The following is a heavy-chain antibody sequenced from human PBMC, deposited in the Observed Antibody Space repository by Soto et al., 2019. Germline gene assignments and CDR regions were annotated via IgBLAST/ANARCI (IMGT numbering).Heavy chain of an antibody. D-gene: IGHD6-19*01. Sequence: PSETLSLTCTVSGGSISGYYWSWIRHPPGKGLEWIGYIYYTGTTTYNPSLKSRVTISVDTSTNQFSLKLSSVTAADTAMYYCVRHLMFQSCWLFHYSGHGTPVSGSS. CDR3: VRHLMFQSCWLFHY. CDR1: GGSISGYY. V-gene: IGHV4-59*08. CDR2: IYYTGTT. J-gene: IGHJ4*01.